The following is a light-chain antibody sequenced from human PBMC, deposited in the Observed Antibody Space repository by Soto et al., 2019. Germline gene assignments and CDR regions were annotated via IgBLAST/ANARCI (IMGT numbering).Light chain of an antibody. J-gene: IGKJ4*01. CDR1: QSVYRD. CDR3: KPQNNGLT. Sequence: EIVMRQYPDTLSVSPGERATLSCRASQSVYRDLVWYQQKPGQAPRLLFYGASTRATGIPARFSGSGAGTEFTLTIRSMQCEDSAVYYCKPQNNGLTVVGGTKVEIK. CDR2: GAS. V-gene: IGKV3-15*01.